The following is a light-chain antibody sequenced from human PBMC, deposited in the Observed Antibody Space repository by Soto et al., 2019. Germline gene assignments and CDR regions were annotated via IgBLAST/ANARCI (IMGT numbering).Light chain of an antibody. V-gene: IGKV3-20*01. CDR3: QQYGSSPWT. J-gene: IGKJ1*01. Sequence: EIVLTQSPGTLSLSPGERATLSCRASQSVSSNYLAWNQQKPGQAPRPLIYGASSSATGIPDMFSGSVAGTDFTLSFCRLYSEDFAVYYCQQYGSSPWTFGQGTKVDIK. CDR1: QSVSSNY. CDR2: GAS.